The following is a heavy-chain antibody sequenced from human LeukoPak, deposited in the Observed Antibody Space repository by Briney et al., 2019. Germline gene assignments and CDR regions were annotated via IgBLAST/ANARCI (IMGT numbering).Heavy chain of an antibody. CDR1: GGSISSSSYY. D-gene: IGHD2-21*02. J-gene: IGHJ4*02. V-gene: IGHV4-39*01. CDR3: ARLAVTFDY. CDR2: IFYSGIT. Sequence: PSETLSLTCTVSGGSISSSSYYWGWIRQPPGKGLEWIGSIFYSGITYYNPSLRSRVSISVDASKNQFSLELSSVTAADTAVYYCARLAVTFDYWGQGTLLTVSS.